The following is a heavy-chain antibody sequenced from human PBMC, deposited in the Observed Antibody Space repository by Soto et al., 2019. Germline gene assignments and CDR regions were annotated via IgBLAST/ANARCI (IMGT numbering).Heavy chain of an antibody. CDR3: ARDGRPSNGRYLLNYYYYYGMDV. CDR2: ISGTSSYT. Sequence: PGGSLRLSCSASGFTFSASYMSWVRQAPGKGLEWISYISGTSSYTTYADSVKGRFTISRDNAKNSLYLQMDSLRVEDTAVYYCARDGRPSNGRYLLNYYYYYGMDVWGQGTTVTVSS. J-gene: IGHJ6*02. CDR1: GFTFSASY. D-gene: IGHD3-10*01. V-gene: IGHV3-11*06.